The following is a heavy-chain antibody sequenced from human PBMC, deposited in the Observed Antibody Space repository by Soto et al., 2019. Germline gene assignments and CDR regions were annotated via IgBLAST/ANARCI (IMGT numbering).Heavy chain of an antibody. V-gene: IGHV4-59*01. CDR3: AREMHAGFTHYVDH. Sequence: AETLARTCLVSGGSITSYHWSCIRQFPGKVLELIAYTSYTGNTNYNPSLQSRVAISMDTSKNKLSLKLTYMTEADTAVYYCAREMHAGFTHYVDHGGQGNRVNVSS. CDR1: GGSITSYH. CDR2: TSYTGNT. D-gene: IGHD2-8*01. J-gene: IGHJ4*02.